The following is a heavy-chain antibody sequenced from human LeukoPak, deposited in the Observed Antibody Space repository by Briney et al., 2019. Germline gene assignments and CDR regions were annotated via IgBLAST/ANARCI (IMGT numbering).Heavy chain of an antibody. CDR2: IYYSGST. CDR3: ARRGATISTWHYFDY. V-gene: IGHV4-39*01. Sequence: PSETLSLTCTVSGGSISSSSYYWGWIRQPPGKGLEWIGSIYYSGSTYYNPSLKSRVTISVDTSKNQFSLKLSSVTAVDTAVYYCARRGATISTWHYFDYWGQGTLVTVSS. D-gene: IGHD5-12*01. CDR1: GGSISSSSYY. J-gene: IGHJ4*02.